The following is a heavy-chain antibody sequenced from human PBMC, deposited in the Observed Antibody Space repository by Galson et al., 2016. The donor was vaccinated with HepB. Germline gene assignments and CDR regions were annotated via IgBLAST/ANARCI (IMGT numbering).Heavy chain of an antibody. V-gene: IGHV3-23*01. CDR2: ISDSGYAT. D-gene: IGHD2-21*02. CDR1: GFSFSSYA. J-gene: IGHJ4*02. Sequence: SLRLPCAASGFSFSSYAMTWVRQPPGKGLEWVTGISDSGYATYYTDSVKGRFTISRDNSKNTLYLQMNSLRAEDTSIYYCAKDLAAGPHILVVTAADHWGQGTLVTVSS. CDR3: AKDLAAGPHILVVTAADH.